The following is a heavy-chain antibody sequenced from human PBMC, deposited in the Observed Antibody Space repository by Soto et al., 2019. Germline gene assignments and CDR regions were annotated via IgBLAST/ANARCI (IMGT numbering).Heavy chain of an antibody. CDR1: GFTFSSYW. D-gene: IGHD6-13*01. Sequence: PGGSLRLASAASGFTFSSYWMHWVRQAPGKGLVWVSRINSDGSSTSYADSVKGRFTISRDNAKNTLYLQMNSLRAEDTAVYYCARDSSSWSLIFDYCCQGTLVTVSS. V-gene: IGHV3-74*01. CDR3: ARDSSSWSLIFDY. CDR2: INSDGSST. J-gene: IGHJ4*02.